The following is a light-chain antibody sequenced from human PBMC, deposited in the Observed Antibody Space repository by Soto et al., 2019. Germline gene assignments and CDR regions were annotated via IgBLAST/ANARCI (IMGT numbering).Light chain of an antibody. CDR1: QSVSSY. V-gene: IGKV3-11*01. CDR3: QQRSNWPKVT. CDR2: DAS. J-gene: IGKJ4*01. Sequence: EIVLTQSPATLSLSPGERATLSCRASQSVSSYLAWYQQKPGQAPRLLIYDASNRATGIPARVSGSGSGTDLTLTISSLEPEDFAVYYCQQRSNWPKVTFGGGTKVEIK.